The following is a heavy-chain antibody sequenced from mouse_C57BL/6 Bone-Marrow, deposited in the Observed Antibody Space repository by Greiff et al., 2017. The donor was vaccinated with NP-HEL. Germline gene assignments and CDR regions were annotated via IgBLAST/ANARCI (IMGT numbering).Heavy chain of an antibody. D-gene: IGHD2-3*01. CDR3: AINDGYYFPMDY. CDR1: GYTFTSYW. Sequence: QVHVKQPGAELVKPGASVKVSCKASGYTFTSYWMHWVKQRPGQGLEWIGRIHPSDSDTNYNQKFKGKATLTVDKSSSTAYMQLSSLTSEDSAAYYCAINDGYYFPMDYWGQGTSVTVSS. V-gene: IGHV1-74*01. CDR2: IHPSDSDT. J-gene: IGHJ4*01.